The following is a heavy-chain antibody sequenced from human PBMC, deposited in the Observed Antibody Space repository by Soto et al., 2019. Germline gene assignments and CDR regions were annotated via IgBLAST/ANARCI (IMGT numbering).Heavy chain of an antibody. Sequence: PGGSLRLSWAASGFTFSSYAMSWVRKAPGQGLEWVSVIRGGGTNTYYADSVKGRFTISRDNSKNILYLQMNSLTAEDTAVYYCLTYGGRYDRSCSLCFGLCGRGTLVTVSS. CDR3: LTYGGRYDRSCSLCFGL. D-gene: IGHD3-16*01. CDR2: IRGGGTNT. CDR1: GFTFSSYA. J-gene: IGHJ2*01. V-gene: IGHV3-23*01.